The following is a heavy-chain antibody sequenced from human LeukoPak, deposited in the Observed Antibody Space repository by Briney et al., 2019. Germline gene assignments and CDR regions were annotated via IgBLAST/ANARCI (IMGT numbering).Heavy chain of an antibody. Sequence: SETLSLTCAVYGGSFSGYYWSWIHQPPGKGLEWIGEISHSGSTNYNPSLKSRVTISVDTSKSQFSLKLSSVTAADTAVYYCARLYSRFYYYYMDVWGKGTTVTVSS. CDR3: ARLYSRFYYYYMDV. CDR1: GGSFSGYY. J-gene: IGHJ6*03. CDR2: ISHSGST. V-gene: IGHV4-34*01. D-gene: IGHD6-13*01.